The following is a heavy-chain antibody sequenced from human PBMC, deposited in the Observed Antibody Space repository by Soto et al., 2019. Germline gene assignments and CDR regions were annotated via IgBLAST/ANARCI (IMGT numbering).Heavy chain of an antibody. Sequence: QVQLVQSGPEVKMSGASVKVSCKTSGYQFTAYGLAWLRQAPAQRPEWMGWVRTNNDDTNYVENVQGIVTMTTDKSTTTTYTELRSLRSDDTDVYSGARELKTDSSAYYSFAYWGQGTLVTVSS. CDR3: ARELKTDSSAYYSFAY. D-gene: IGHD3-22*01. CDR1: GYQFTAYG. CDR2: VRTNNDDT. V-gene: IGHV1-18*01. J-gene: IGHJ4*02.